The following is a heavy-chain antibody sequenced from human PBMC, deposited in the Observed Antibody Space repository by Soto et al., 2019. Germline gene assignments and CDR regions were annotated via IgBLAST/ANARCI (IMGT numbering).Heavy chain of an antibody. CDR1: GGSINNHY. CDR3: ARHYITERWFDP. V-gene: IGHV4-59*11. CDR2: IYYTGST. Sequence: SETLSLTCTVSGGSINNHYWSWIRQPPGKGLEWIGYIYYTGSTNYNPSLKSRVTISVDTSKNQFSLKLSSVTAADTAVYYCARHYITERWFDPWGQGTLVTVSS. J-gene: IGHJ5*02. D-gene: IGHD3-3*01.